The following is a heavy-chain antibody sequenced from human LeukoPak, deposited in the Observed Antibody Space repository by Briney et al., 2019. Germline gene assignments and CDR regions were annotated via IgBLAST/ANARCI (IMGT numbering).Heavy chain of an antibody. J-gene: IGHJ3*02. V-gene: IGHV4-4*02. Sequence: SETLSLTCAVSGGSISSSNWWSWVRQPPGRGLEWIGEIYHSGSTNYNPSLKSRVTISVDKSKNQFSLKLSSVTAADTAVYYCATGYSSGWLDAFDIWGQGTMVTVSS. D-gene: IGHD6-19*01. CDR2: IYHSGST. CDR3: ATGYSSGWLDAFDI. CDR1: GGSISSSNW.